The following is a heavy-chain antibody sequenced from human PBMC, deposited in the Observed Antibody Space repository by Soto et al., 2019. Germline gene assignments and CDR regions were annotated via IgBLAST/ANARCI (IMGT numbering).Heavy chain of an antibody. D-gene: IGHD3-9*01. CDR1: GVTFRGYA. Sequence: GGSLRLSCAGSGVTFRGYAVHWVRQTPGKGLEWVTVISDDGSKTYYADSVKGRFSVSRDDSTNMVFLQMSSLRSEDTAVYHCARAYQLTYHCDDWGPGTQVTVYS. V-gene: IGHV3-30*14. CDR3: ARAYQLTYHCDD. CDR2: ISDDGSKT. J-gene: IGHJ4*02.